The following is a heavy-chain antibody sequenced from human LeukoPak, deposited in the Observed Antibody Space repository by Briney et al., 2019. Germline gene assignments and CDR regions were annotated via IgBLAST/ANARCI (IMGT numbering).Heavy chain of an antibody. Sequence: GGSLRLSCAASGFTVGSNYMSWVRQAPGEGLEWVSVIYGGGSTYYADSVKGRFTISRDTPKNTLYLQMNSLRVEDTAVYYCASWPGGWYGEDSWGQGTLVTVSS. D-gene: IGHD6-19*01. CDR1: GFTVGSNY. CDR3: ASWPGGWYGEDS. V-gene: IGHV3-53*01. CDR2: IYGGGST. J-gene: IGHJ4*02.